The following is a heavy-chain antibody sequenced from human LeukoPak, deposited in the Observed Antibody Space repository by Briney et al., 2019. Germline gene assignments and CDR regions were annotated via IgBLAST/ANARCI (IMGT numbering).Heavy chain of an antibody. CDR1: GGSFSGYY. CDR2: INHSGST. J-gene: IGHJ5*02. Sequence: PSETLSLTCAVYGGSFSGYYWSWIRQPPGKGLEWIGEINHSGSTNYNPSLKSRVTISVDTSKNQFSLELSSVTAADTAVYYCARVPRPDIVVVPAAYNWFDPWGQGTLVTVSS. V-gene: IGHV4-34*01. D-gene: IGHD2-2*01. CDR3: ARVPRPDIVVVPAAYNWFDP.